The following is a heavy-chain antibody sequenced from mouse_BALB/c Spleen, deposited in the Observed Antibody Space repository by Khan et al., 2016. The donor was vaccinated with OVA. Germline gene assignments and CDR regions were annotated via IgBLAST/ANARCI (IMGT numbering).Heavy chain of an antibody. CDR2: IYPSDSYT. V-gene: IGHV1-69*02. CDR1: GYTFTNYW. CDR3: TRGDPGNFDY. Sequence: QVQLKQSGAELVRPGASVNLSCKASGYTFTNYWINWVKQRPGQGLEWIGNIYPSDSYTNYNQTFKDKATLTVDKSSSTAYMQLSSPTSEDSAVYYCTRGDPGNFDYWGQGTTLTVSS. J-gene: IGHJ2*01. D-gene: IGHD2-13*01.